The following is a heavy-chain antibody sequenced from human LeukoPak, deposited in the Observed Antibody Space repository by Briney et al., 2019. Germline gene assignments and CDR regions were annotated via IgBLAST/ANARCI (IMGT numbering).Heavy chain of an antibody. V-gene: IGHV3-30*02. D-gene: IGHD6-19*01. CDR3: AKGRRIAVAPPPDYFDY. J-gene: IGHJ4*02. Sequence: PGGSLRLSCAASGFTFSSYGMHWVRQAPGKGLEWVAFIRYDGSNKYYADSVKGRFTISRDNSKNMLYLQMNSLRAEDTAVYYCAKGRRIAVAPPPDYFDYWGQGTLVTVSS. CDR1: GFTFSSYG. CDR2: IRYDGSNK.